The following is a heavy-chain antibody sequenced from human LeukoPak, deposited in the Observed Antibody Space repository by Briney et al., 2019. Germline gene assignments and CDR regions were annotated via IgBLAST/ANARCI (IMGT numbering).Heavy chain of an antibody. V-gene: IGHV3-7*01. Sequence: PGGSLRLSCAASGFTFSSYWMTWVRQAPGKGLEWVANMKQDGSDKYYVDSVKGRFTISRDNSKNTLYLQMNSLRAEDTAVYYCAKDGVNTYGLRDFDYWGQGTLVTVSS. CDR2: MKQDGSDK. D-gene: IGHD5-18*01. J-gene: IGHJ4*02. CDR1: GFTFSSYW. CDR3: AKDGVNTYGLRDFDY.